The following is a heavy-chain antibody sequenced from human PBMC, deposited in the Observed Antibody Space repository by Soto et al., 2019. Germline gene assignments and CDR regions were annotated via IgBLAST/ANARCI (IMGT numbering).Heavy chain of an antibody. CDR2: IIPIFGTT. CDR3: ARDYYDSSGYPGY. V-gene: IGHV1-69*01. D-gene: IGHD3-22*01. J-gene: IGHJ4*02. CDR1: GGTFRSYG. Sequence: QVQLVQSGAEVKKPGSSVKVSCEASGGTFRSYGITWVRQAPGQGLEWMGGIIPIFGTTNYAQKFQGSVTITADESTNIAYMELSSLRSEDTAVYYCARDYYDSSGYPGYWGQGTLVTVSS.